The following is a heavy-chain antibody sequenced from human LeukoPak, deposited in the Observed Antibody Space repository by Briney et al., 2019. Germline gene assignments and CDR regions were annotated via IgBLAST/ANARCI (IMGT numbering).Heavy chain of an antibody. Sequence: GGSLRLSCAASGFNFSSYSMNWVRQAPGKGLEWVSSISSSSSFRYYADSVKGRFTISRDNAKNSLYLQMNSLRAEDTAVYYCALESSGYFYWGQGTLVTVSS. V-gene: IGHV3-21*01. CDR2: ISSSSSFR. CDR1: GFNFSSYS. J-gene: IGHJ4*02. CDR3: ALESSGYFY. D-gene: IGHD3-22*01.